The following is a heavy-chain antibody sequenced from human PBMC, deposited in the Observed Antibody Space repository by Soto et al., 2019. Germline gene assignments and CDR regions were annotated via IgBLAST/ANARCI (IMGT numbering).Heavy chain of an antibody. CDR2: INHSGST. J-gene: IGHJ6*02. Sequence: SETLSLPCAVYGGSSSGYYWSWIRQPPGKGLEWIGEINHSGSTNYNPYLKSRVTISVDTYNNQFSLKLSSVTAEDTAAYYCERVNGVWGSYRSYYYYGMDFWGQGTPVTVS. CDR3: ERVNGVWGSYRSYYYYGMDF. D-gene: IGHD3-16*02. V-gene: IGHV4-34*01. CDR1: GGSSSGYY.